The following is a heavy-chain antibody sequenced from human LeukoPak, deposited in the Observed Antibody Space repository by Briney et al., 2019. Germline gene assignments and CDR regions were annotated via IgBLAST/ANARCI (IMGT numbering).Heavy chain of an antibody. Sequence: NPSETLSLTCTVSGGSINNYYWSWIRQPPGKGMEDIGHIYYSGFTNYNPSLKSRVTMSVDTSKNQFSLKLSSVTAADTAVYYCARYGSSSLRAGYYYYMDVWGKGTTVTVSS. CDR1: GGSINNYY. CDR3: ARYGSSSLRAGYYYYMDV. D-gene: IGHD6-6*01. CDR2: IYYSGFT. V-gene: IGHV4-59*01. J-gene: IGHJ6*03.